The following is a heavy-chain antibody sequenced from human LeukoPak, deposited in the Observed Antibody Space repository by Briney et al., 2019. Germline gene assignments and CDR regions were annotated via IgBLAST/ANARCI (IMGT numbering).Heavy chain of an antibody. CDR2: IYTSGST. D-gene: IGHD6-19*01. CDR3: GSGWYELPDY. J-gene: IGHJ4*02. Sequence: SETLSLTCTVSGGSISSYYWSWIRQPAGKGLEWIGRIYTSGSTNYNPSLKSRVTMSVDTSKSQFSLKLSSVTAADTAVYYCGSGWYELPDYWGQGTLVTVSS. CDR1: GGSISSYY. V-gene: IGHV4-4*07.